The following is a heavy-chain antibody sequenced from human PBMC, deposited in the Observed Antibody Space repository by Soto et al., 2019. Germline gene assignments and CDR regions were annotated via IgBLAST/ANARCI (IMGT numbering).Heavy chain of an antibody. D-gene: IGHD5-12*01. J-gene: IGHJ4*02. V-gene: IGHV3-48*03. CDR3: ARDAPLPQGRWLNLDF. CDR1: GFTFSNYD. Sequence: EAFLVESGGGLVQPGGSLRLSCAASGFTFSNYDMNWVRQAPGKGLEWVSYISHSGASIDYADSVRGRFTISRDNAKNSLYLQMNSLRAVDSAVYYCARDAPLPQGRWLNLDFWGQGTLVTVSS. CDR2: ISHSGASI.